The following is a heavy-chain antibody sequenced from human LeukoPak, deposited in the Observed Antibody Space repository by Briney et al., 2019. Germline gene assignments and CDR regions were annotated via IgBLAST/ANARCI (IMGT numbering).Heavy chain of an antibody. CDR3: AKGYCSSTSCYFDY. Sequence: PGGSLRLSCAASGFTFSNYWLTWVRQAPGQGLEWVANIKQDGSEKHYVDSVKGRFTISRDNAKNSLYLQMNSLRPEDTALYYCAKGYCSSTSCYFDYWGQGTLVTVSS. V-gene: IGHV3-7*03. D-gene: IGHD2-2*01. CDR2: IKQDGSEK. CDR1: GFTFSNYW. J-gene: IGHJ4*02.